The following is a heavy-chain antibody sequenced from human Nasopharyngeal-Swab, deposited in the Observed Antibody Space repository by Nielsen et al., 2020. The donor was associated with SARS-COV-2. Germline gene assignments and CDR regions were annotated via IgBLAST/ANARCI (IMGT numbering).Heavy chain of an antibody. Sequence: GGSLRLSCSASGSTFSNYGMHWVRQAPGKGLEFVSAIFGLGDEKYYAESVRGRFTISRDNSRGTVYLQMSALRPEDTAVYYCVRDGLNYDYWGQGTQVIVSS. J-gene: IGHJ4*02. D-gene: IGHD5-24*01. CDR2: IFGLGDEK. CDR3: VRDGLNYDY. V-gene: IGHV3-64D*08. CDR1: GSTFSNYG.